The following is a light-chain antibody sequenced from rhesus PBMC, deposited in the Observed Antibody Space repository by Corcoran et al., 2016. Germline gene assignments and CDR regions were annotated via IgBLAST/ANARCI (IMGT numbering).Light chain of an antibody. Sequence: DIQMTQSPSSLSASVGDRVTITCRASQGISKWLAWYQQKPGKAPKLLIYRESTLETGVPSRFSGSGSGTEFTLTISSLQPEDFATYYCQQHNSNPYSFGQGTKVEIK. V-gene: IGKV1-69*01. J-gene: IGKJ2*01. CDR2: RES. CDR1: QGISKW. CDR3: QQHNSNPYS.